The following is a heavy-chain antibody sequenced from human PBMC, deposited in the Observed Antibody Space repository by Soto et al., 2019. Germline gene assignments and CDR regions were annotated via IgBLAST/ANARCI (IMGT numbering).Heavy chain of an antibody. CDR1: GYSFTSYW. CDR2: IYPGDSDT. D-gene: IGHD3-10*01. Sequence: LKISCKASGYSFTSYWIGWVRQMPEKGLEWMGIIYPGDSDTRYSPSFRGQVTISADKSISTAYLQWSSLKASDTAMFYCARKPYYYISCNSNYYSSGLDPSAKG. CDR3: ARKPYYYISCNSNYYSSGLDP. V-gene: IGHV5-51*01. J-gene: IGHJ6*04.